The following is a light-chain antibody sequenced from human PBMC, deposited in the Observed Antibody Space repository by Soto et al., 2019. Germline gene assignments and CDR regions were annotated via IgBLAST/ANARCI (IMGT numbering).Light chain of an antibody. Sequence: QSALTQPPSASGSPGQSVTISCTGTSSDVGGYNYVSWYQQLPGKAPKLMIYEVSKRPSGVPDRFSGSKSGNTASLTVSGLQAEDEADYYCSSYAGSNDGVFGGGTKLTVL. V-gene: IGLV2-8*01. J-gene: IGLJ3*02. CDR1: SSDVGGYNY. CDR2: EVS. CDR3: SSYAGSNDGV.